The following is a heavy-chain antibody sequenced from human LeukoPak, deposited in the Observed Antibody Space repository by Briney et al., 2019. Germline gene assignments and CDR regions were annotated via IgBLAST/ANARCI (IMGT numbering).Heavy chain of an antibody. V-gene: IGHV3-30*04. D-gene: IGHD3-16*02. J-gene: IGHJ4*02. CDR1: GFTFSTYA. CDR3: AREWHTGLIAY. CDR2: ISSDGSDK. Sequence: GGSLRLSCAASGFTFSTYAMHWVRQAPGKWLECVAVISSDGSDKSYADSVKGRFIISRDNSKNTLYLQMNSLRAEDTAVYYCAREWHTGLIAYWGQGTLVTVSS.